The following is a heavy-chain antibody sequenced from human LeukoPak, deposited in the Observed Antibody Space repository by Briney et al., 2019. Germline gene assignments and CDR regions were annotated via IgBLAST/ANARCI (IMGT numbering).Heavy chain of an antibody. CDR1: GYTFTSYY. Sequence: ASAKVSCKASGYTFTSYYMHWVRQAPGQGLEWMGWINPNSGGTNYAQKFQGRVTMTRDTSISTAYMELSWLRSDDTAVYYCARDNYYYDSSGYLDYWGQGTLVTVSS. CDR3: ARDNYYYDSSGYLDY. CDR2: INPNSGGT. D-gene: IGHD3-22*01. J-gene: IGHJ4*02. V-gene: IGHV1-2*02.